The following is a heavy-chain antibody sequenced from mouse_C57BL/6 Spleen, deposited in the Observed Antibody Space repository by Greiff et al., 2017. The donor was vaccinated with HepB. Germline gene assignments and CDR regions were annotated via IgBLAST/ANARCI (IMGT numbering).Heavy chain of an antibody. J-gene: IGHJ4*01. D-gene: IGHD2-10*02. CDR2: IDPSDSYT. Sequence: QVQLQQPGAELVMPGASVKLSCKASGYTFTSYWMHWVKQRPGQGLEWIGEIDPSDSYTNYNQKFKGKSTLTVDKSSSTAYMQLSSLTSEDSAVYYCARSGYGNGAMDYWGQGTSVTVSS. CDR1: GYTFTSYW. V-gene: IGHV1-69*01. CDR3: ARSGYGNGAMDY.